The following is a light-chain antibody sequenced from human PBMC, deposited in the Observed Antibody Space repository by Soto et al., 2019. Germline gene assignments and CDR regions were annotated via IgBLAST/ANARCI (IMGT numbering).Light chain of an antibody. V-gene: IGKV1-16*01. Sequence: DIQMTQSPSSLSASVGDSVTITCRASQGIKKVLAWFQQKPGTAPKSLISTASRLQSGVPSRFSGSGSGTHFTLTINNLQPEDFATYYCQQYESFPLTFGGGTRVEIK. CDR2: TAS. J-gene: IGKJ4*01. CDR3: QQYESFPLT. CDR1: QGIKKV.